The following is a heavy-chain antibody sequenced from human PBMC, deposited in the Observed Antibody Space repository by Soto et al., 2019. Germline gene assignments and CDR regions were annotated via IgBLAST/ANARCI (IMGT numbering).Heavy chain of an antibody. CDR3: ARYVTGTTTLDY. J-gene: IGHJ4*02. D-gene: IGHD1-20*01. V-gene: IGHV4-34*01. CDR1: GGSFSNYY. Sequence: QVQLQQWGAGLLKPSETLSLTCAVYGGSFSNYYWSWIRQPPGKGLEWIGEINHSGSTNYNPSLKSRGNISVNTSKIQFSLKLSSVTAADTAVYYCARYVTGTTTLDYWGQGTLVTVSS. CDR2: INHSGST.